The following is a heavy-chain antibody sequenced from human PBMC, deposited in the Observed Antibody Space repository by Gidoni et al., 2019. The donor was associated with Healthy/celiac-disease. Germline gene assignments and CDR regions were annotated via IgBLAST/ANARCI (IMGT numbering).Heavy chain of an antibody. CDR2: IYYSGST. Sequence: QLQLQESGPGLVKPSETLSLTCTVSGGSISSSSYYWGWIRQPPGQGLEWIGSIYYSGSTYYNPSLKSRVTISVDTSKNQFSLKRSSVTAADTAVYYCARLSDVAAAGTEDYYYYGMDVWGQGTTVTVSS. V-gene: IGHV4-39*01. CDR3: ARLSDVAAAGTEDYYYYGMDV. J-gene: IGHJ6*02. D-gene: IGHD6-13*01. CDR1: GGSISSSSYY.